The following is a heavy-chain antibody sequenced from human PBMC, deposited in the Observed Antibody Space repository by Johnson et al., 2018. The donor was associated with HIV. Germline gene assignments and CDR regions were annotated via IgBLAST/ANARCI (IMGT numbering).Heavy chain of an antibody. J-gene: IGHJ3*02. CDR3: ARDSALSTQWLVRSGAFDI. V-gene: IGHV3-30-3*01. D-gene: IGHD6-19*01. CDR2: ISYAGSNK. CDR1: GFTFSSYA. Sequence: VQLVESGGGVVQPGRSLRLSCAASGFTFSSYAMHWVRQAPGKGLEWVAVISYAGSNKYYADSVKGRFTISRDNSKNTLYLQMNSLRAEDTAVYYCARDSALSTQWLVRSGAFDIWGQGTMVTVSS.